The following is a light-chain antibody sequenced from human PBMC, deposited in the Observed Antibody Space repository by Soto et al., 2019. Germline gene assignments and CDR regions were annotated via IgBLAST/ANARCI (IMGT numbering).Light chain of an antibody. V-gene: IGKV3-20*01. CDR3: QQYGNSPLT. Sequence: EIVLTQSPDTLSLSPGQRATLSCRASQRVRSDYFACYQQKPGQAPRVIIFGVSTRATGVPDRFSGSGSGTDFTLTISRLEPIDFALYYCQQYGNSPLTFGGGTKVEIK. CDR2: GVS. CDR1: QRVRSDY. J-gene: IGKJ4*01.